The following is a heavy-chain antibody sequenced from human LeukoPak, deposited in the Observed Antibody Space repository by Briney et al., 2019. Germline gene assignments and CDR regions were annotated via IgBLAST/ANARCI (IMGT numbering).Heavy chain of an antibody. CDR3: VKDSPPRYSGSPPAY. D-gene: IGHD1-26*01. J-gene: IGHJ4*02. V-gene: IGHV3-7*03. CDR2: IEKDGSER. CDR1: GFTFSSHW. Sequence: GGSLRLSCAVSGFTFSSHWMSWVRQAPGKGLEWVANIEKDGSERYYVDSVKGRFTISRDNAKNSLYLQMNSLRADDTAVYYCVKDSPPRYSGSPPAYWGQGTLVTVSS.